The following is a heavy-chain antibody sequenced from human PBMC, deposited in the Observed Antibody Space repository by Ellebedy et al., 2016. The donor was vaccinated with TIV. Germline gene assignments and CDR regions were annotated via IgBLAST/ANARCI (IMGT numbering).Heavy chain of an antibody. CDR1: GYTFTGYY. D-gene: IGHD6-13*01. Sequence: ASVKVSCKASGYTFTGYYMHWVRQAPGQGLEWMGIINPSGGSTSYAQKFQGRVTMTRDTSISTAYMELSRLRSDDTAVYYCARDGGSAGTDFDYWGQGTLVTVSS. V-gene: IGHV1-46*01. CDR2: INPSGGST. J-gene: IGHJ4*02. CDR3: ARDGGSAGTDFDY.